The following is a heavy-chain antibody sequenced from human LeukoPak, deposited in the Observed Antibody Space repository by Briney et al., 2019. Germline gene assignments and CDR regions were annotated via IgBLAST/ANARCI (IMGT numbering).Heavy chain of an antibody. CDR3: ATASGWSYYFDS. Sequence: SETLSPTCTVSGDSISSNNYYWGWIRQPPGKGLEWIGNVYYSGTTYYNPSLKSRVTISDDTSKNQFSLTLTSVTAADTAVYYCATASGWSYYFDSWGQGTLVTVSS. CDR2: VYYSGTT. CDR1: GDSISSNNYY. V-gene: IGHV4-39*01. J-gene: IGHJ4*02. D-gene: IGHD6-19*01.